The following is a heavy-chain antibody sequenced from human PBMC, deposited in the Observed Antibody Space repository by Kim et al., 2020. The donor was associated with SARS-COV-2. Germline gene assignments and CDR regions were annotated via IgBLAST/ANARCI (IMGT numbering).Heavy chain of an antibody. Sequence: GGSLRLSCAASGFTFSSYGMHWVRQAPGKGLEWVAVIWYDGSNKYYADSVKGRFTISRDNSKNTLYLQMNSLRAEDTAVYYCARAAARQQYFQHWGQGTLVTVSS. V-gene: IGHV3-33*01. D-gene: IGHD2-2*01. CDR1: GFTFSSYG. CDR2: IWYDGSNK. J-gene: IGHJ1*01. CDR3: ARAAARQQYFQH.